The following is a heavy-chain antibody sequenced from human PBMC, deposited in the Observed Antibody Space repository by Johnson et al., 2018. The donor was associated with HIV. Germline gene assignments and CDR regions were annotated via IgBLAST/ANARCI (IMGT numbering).Heavy chain of an antibody. J-gene: IGHJ3*02. CDR3: AKVDTAMVNAFDI. D-gene: IGHD5-18*01. Sequence: VQPGGSLRLSCAASGITVSSNYMTWVRQAPGKGLEWVSVISSGADTWYAGSVTGRFTISRDNSKNTLYLQMNSLRAEDTAVYYCAKVDTAMVNAFDIWGQGTMVTVSS. V-gene: IGHV3-66*01. CDR2: ISSGADT. CDR1: GITVSSNY.